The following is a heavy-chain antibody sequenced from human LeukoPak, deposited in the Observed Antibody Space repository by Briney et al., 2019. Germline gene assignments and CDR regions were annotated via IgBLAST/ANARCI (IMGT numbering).Heavy chain of an antibody. D-gene: IGHD5-12*01. J-gene: IGHJ4*02. Sequence: ASVKVSCKASGYTFTMYAINWVRQAPGQGLEWMGWIDTNTGNPTYAQGFTGRFVFSSDTSVSTAYLQINSLKAEDTAVYYCARDRGGYVAYWGQGTLVTVSS. CDR3: ARDRGGYVAY. CDR2: IDTNTGNP. CDR1: GYTFTMYA. V-gene: IGHV7-4-1*02.